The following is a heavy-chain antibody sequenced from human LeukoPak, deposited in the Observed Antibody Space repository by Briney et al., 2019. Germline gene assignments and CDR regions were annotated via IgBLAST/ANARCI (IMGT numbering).Heavy chain of an antibody. Sequence: GGSLRLSCAASGFTFSNYWMNWVRQVPGKGLEWVAHIKHDGGEKYYVDSVKGRFTISRDNAKNSLYLQMNGLRAEDTAVHYCGRGGYGYVYVDYWGQGTLVTVSS. CDR1: GFTFSNYW. CDR2: IKHDGGEK. CDR3: GRGGYGYVYVDY. J-gene: IGHJ4*02. V-gene: IGHV3-7*01. D-gene: IGHD5-12*01.